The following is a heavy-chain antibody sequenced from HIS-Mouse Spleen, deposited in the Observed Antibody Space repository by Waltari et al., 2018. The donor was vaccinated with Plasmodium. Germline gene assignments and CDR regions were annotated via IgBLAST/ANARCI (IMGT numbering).Heavy chain of an antibody. CDR2: IKQDGSEK. CDR3: ASSWYWYFDL. CDR1: GFPFSSYG. J-gene: IGHJ2*01. V-gene: IGHV3-7*01. D-gene: IGHD6-13*01. Sequence: EVQLVESGGGLVQPGGSLRLSCPASGFPFSSYGMSGVGQAQGKGLEWVANIKQDGSEKYYVDSVKGRFTISRDNAKNSLYLQMNSLRAEDTAVYYCASSWYWYFDLWGRGTLVTVSS.